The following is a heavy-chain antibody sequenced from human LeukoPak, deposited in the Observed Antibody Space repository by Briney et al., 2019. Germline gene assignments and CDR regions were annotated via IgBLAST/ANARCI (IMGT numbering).Heavy chain of an antibody. Sequence: SETLSLTCTVSGGSISSGDYYWSWIRQPPGKGLEWIGYIYYSGSTYYNPSLKSRVTISVDTSKNQFSLKLSSVTAADTGVYYCARVNMVRGVIPNFDYWGQGTLVTVSS. CDR3: ARVNMVRGVIPNFDY. D-gene: IGHD3-10*01. CDR2: IYYSGST. V-gene: IGHV4-30-4*01. J-gene: IGHJ4*02. CDR1: GGSISSGDYY.